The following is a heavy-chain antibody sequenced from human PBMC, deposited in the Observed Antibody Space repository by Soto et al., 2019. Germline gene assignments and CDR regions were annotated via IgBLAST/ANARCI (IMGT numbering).Heavy chain of an antibody. V-gene: IGHV4-30-4*01. CDR2: IYYSGST. CDR1: GGSISSGEYY. J-gene: IGHJ4*02. D-gene: IGHD5-18*01. CDR3: ARDQKAKRGYSYGYVGY. Sequence: SETLSLTCTVSGGSISSGEYYWRWIRQPPGKGLEWIGYIYYSGSTYYNPSLKSRVTISVDTSKNQFSLKLSSVTAADTAVYYCARDQKAKRGYSYGYVGYWGQGTLVTVSS.